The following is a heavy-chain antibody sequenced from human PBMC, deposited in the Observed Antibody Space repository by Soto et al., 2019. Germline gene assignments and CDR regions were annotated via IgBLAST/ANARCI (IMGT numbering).Heavy chain of an antibody. Sequence: SETLSLTCTVSGGSISSSSYYWGWIRQPPGKGLEWIGSIYYSGSTYYNPSLKSRVTISVDTSKNQFSLKLSSVTAADTAVYYCARDSPDSGSYFDYWGQGTLVTVSS. J-gene: IGHJ4*02. CDR2: IYYSGST. D-gene: IGHD1-26*01. CDR1: GGSISSSSYY. CDR3: ARDSPDSGSYFDY. V-gene: IGHV4-39*07.